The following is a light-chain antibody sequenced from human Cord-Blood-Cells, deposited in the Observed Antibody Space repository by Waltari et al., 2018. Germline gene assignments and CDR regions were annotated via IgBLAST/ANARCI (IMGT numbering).Light chain of an antibody. V-gene: IGKV2D-29*02. CDR2: EVS. CDR3: MQSIQLPLT. Sequence: DIVMTQTPLALSVTPGQPASISCKSIQSLLHSDGKTYLYWYLQKPGQSPPLLIDEVSNLFSGVPDRFSGSGSGTDFTLKISRVEAEDVGVYYCMQSIQLPLTFGGGTKVEIK. CDR1: QSLLHSDGKTY. J-gene: IGKJ4*01.